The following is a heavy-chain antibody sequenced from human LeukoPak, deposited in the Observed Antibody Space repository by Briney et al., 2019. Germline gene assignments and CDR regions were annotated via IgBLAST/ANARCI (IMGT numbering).Heavy chain of an antibody. J-gene: IGHJ3*02. CDR3: AREGGGSSGSSYMNAFDI. V-gene: IGHV4-39*07. Sequence: PSETLSLTCTVSGGSISSGGYYWSWIRQPPGKGLEWIGEINHSGSTNYNPSLKSRVTISVDTSKNQFSLKLSSVTAADTAVYYCAREGGGSSGSSYMNAFDIWGQGTMVTVSS. CDR1: GGSISSGGYY. CDR2: INHSGST. D-gene: IGHD1-26*01.